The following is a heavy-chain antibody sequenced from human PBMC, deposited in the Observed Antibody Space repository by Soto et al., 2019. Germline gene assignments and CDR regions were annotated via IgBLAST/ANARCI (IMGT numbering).Heavy chain of an antibody. D-gene: IGHD6-13*01. J-gene: IGHJ4*02. Sequence: PGGSLRLSCAASGFTFSSYAMSWVRQAPGKGLEWVSAISGSGGSTYYADSVKGRFTISRDNSKNTLYLQMNSLRAEDTAVYYCAKDRSTVMVAAAGTGFDYWXQGTLVTVSS. CDR1: GFTFSSYA. CDR3: AKDRSTVMVAAAGTGFDY. CDR2: ISGSGGST. V-gene: IGHV3-23*01.